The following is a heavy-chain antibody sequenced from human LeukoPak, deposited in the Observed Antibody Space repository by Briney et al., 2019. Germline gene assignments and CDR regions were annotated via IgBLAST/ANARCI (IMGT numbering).Heavy chain of an antibody. J-gene: IGHJ4*02. Sequence: SETLSLTXTVSGYSISSGYYWGWIRQPPGKGLEWIGSIYHSGSTFYNPSLKSRVTISVDTSKNQFSLKLSSVTAADTAAYYCARGHFGGYVRLFDYWGQGTLVTVSS. D-gene: IGHD5-12*01. CDR3: ARGHFGGYVRLFDY. CDR2: IYHSGST. CDR1: GYSISSGYY. V-gene: IGHV4-38-2*02.